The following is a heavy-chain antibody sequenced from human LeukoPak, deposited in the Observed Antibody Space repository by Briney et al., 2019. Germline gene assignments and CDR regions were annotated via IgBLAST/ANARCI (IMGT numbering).Heavy chain of an antibody. D-gene: IGHD1-26*01. V-gene: IGHV3-48*04. CDR2: ISASSRTK. J-gene: IGHJ4*02. CDR3: AAQSSGSSTRAPDF. CDR1: GVTFSSLS. Sequence: PGWSLRLSCEASGVTFSSLSLNWVRQPPGKGLEWLSYISASSRTKYYADSVKGRFIVSRGNAKNSLFLQMDSLRAEDTALYYCAAQSSGSSTRAPDFWGQGTLVTLSS.